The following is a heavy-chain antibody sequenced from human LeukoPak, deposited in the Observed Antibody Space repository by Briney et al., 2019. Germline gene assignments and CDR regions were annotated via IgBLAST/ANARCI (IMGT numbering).Heavy chain of an antibody. D-gene: IGHD1-26*01. V-gene: IGHV4-59*01. CDR3: ARGAVEWELLLDY. J-gene: IGHJ4*02. CDR1: GGSISSYY. Sequence: SETLSLTCTVSGGSISSYYWSWIRQPPGKGLEWIGYIYYSGSTNYNPSLKSRVTISVDTSKNQFSLKLSSVTAADTAVYYCARGAVEWELLLDYWGQGTLVTVSS. CDR2: IYYSGST.